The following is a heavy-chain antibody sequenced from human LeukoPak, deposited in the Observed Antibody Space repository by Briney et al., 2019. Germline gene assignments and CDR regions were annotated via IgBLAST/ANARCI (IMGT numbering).Heavy chain of an antibody. CDR1: GFTFSSYT. D-gene: IGHD6-6*01. Sequence: GGSLRFSCAASGFTFSSYTMNWVRQVPGKGLEWVSSISSSSSNIYYTDSVKGRFTISRDNAMKSLYLQMNSLRAEDTAVYYCARGREGIAARWWVEEPRWYFFDPWGQGTLVTVSS. V-gene: IGHV3-21*01. CDR3: ARGREGIAARWWVEEPRWYFFDP. CDR2: ISSSSSNI. J-gene: IGHJ5*02.